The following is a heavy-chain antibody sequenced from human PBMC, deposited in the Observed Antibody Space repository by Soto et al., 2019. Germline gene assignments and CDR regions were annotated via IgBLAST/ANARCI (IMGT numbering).Heavy chain of an antibody. Sequence: QVQLVQSGAEVKRPGSSVTVSCKASGGTFNNYAINWVRQAPGQGLEWMGDISPMFGKANYAQKFQGRVKITADDSTATAYLELSSLRSEDTALYYCAREVEVHTPVFGFWGQGSLVTVSS. V-gene: IGHV1-69*01. J-gene: IGHJ4*02. D-gene: IGHD2-2*01. CDR3: AREVEVHTPVFGF. CDR2: ISPMFGKA. CDR1: GGTFNNYA.